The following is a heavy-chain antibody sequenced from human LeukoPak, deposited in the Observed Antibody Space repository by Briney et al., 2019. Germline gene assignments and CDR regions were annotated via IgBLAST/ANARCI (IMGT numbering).Heavy chain of an antibody. CDR2: ISYDGSNK. J-gene: IGHJ6*03. CDR1: GFTFSSYA. D-gene: IGHD3-3*01. V-gene: IGHV3-30*07. Sequence: GGSLRLSCAASGFTFSSYAMHWVRQAPGKGLEWVAVISYDGSNKYYADSVKGRFTISRDNSKNTLYLQMNSLRAEDTAVYYCAIDGTIFVPYYYYMDVWGKGTTVTVSS. CDR3: AIDGTIFVPYYYYMDV.